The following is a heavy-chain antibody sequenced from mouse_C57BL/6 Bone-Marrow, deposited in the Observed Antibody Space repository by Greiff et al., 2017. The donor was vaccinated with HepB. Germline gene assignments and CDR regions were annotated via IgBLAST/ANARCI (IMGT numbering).Heavy chain of an antibody. Sequence: EVKLVESGGGLVQPKGSLKLSCAASGFSFNTYAMNWVRQAPGKGLEWVARIRSKNNNYATYYADSVKDRFTISRDDSESMIYLQMNNLNTEDTAMYYCVRHESSYDYEDYYAMDYWGQGTAVTVSS. CDR2: IRSKNNNYAT. V-gene: IGHV10-1*01. CDR1: GFSFNTYA. D-gene: IGHD2-4*01. CDR3: VRHESSYDYEDYYAMDY. J-gene: IGHJ4*01.